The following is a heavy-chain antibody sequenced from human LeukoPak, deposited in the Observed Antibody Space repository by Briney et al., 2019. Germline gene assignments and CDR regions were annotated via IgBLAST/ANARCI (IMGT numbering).Heavy chain of an antibody. CDR2: ISYDGSNK. Sequence: GGFLRLSCAASGFTFSSYGMHWVRQAPGKGLEWVAVISYDGSNKYYADSVKGRFTISRDNSKNTLYLQMNSLRAEDTAVYYCAKDRGVAGLNWFDPWGQGTLVTVSS. J-gene: IGHJ5*02. CDR3: AKDRGVAGLNWFDP. CDR1: GFTFSSYG. D-gene: IGHD3-10*01. V-gene: IGHV3-30*18.